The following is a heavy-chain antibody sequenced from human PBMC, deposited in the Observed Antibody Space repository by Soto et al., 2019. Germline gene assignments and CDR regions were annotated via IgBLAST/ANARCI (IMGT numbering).Heavy chain of an antibody. V-gene: IGHV1-8*01. CDR2: MNPNSGNT. D-gene: IGHD3-10*02. J-gene: IGHJ4*02. CDR1: GYTFTSYD. Sequence: ASVKVSCKASGYTFTSYDINWVRQATGQGLEWMGWMNPNSGNTGYAQKFQGRVTMTRNTSISTAYMELSSLRSEDTAVYYCARGQPGVRGVTQRYYFYYWGQGTLVPVSS. CDR3: ARGQPGVRGVTQRYYFYY.